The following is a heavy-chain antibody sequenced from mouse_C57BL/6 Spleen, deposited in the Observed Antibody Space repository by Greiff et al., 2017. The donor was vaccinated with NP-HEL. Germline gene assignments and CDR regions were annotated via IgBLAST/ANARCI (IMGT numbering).Heavy chain of an antibody. J-gene: IGHJ1*03. D-gene: IGHD1-1*01. CDR3: ARYYYGSSSYFDV. CDR1: GYTFTSYW. Sequence: QVQLQQPGAELVKPGASVKLSCKASGYTFTSYWMHWVKQRPGQGLEWIGMIHPNSGSTNYNEKFKSKATLTVDKSSSTAYLQLSSLTSEDSAVYYCARYYYGSSSYFDVWGTGTTVTVSS. CDR2: IHPNSGST. V-gene: IGHV1-64*01.